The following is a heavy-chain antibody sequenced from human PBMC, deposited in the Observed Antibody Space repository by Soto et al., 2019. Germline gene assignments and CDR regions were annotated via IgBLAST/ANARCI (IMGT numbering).Heavy chain of an antibody. Sequence: QVQLVESGGGVVQPGMSLRLSCAASGVTFTNYAMHWVRQAPGKGLEWVADISYHGTEKGYADSVKGRFTISRDNFKNTLYGEMGRLRPGDTAWYLCAKGIGGVDYGQYGIGVLGQGTTVIVSS. V-gene: IGHV3-30*18. CDR3: AKGIGGVDYGQYGIGV. D-gene: IGHD3-16*01. CDR1: GVTFTNYA. CDR2: ISYHGTEK. J-gene: IGHJ6*01.